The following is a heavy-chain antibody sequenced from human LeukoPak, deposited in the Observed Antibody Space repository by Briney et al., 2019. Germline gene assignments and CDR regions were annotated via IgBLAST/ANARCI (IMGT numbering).Heavy chain of an antibody. D-gene: IGHD5-18*01. V-gene: IGHV3-7*03. CDR1: GFAFSSYW. CDR2: LNEDGSKR. J-gene: IGHJ4*02. CDR3: ARAVTSMDGY. Sequence: PGGSLRLSCAASGFAFSSYWMTWVRQAPGKGLEWVASLNEDGSKRSYVGSVKDRFTISRDNAQKSLCLQMNSLTAEDTAVYYCARAVTSMDGYWGQGTLVTVSS.